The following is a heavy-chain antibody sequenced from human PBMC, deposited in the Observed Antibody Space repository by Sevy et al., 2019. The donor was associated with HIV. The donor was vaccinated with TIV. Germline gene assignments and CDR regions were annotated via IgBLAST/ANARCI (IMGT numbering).Heavy chain of an antibody. CDR3: AGYYDFWSGYPGMDV. D-gene: IGHD3-3*01. CDR1: GFTFSDYY. Sequence: GGSLRLSCAASGFTFSDYYMSWIRQAPGKGLEWVSYISSSGSTIYYADSVKGRFTISRDNAKNSLYPQMNSLRAEDTAVYYCAGYYDFWSGYPGMDVWGQGTTVTVSS. CDR2: ISSSGSTI. J-gene: IGHJ6*02. V-gene: IGHV3-11*01.